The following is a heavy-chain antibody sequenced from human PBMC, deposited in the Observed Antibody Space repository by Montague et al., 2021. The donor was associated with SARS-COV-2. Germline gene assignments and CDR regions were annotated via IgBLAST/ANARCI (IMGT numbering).Heavy chain of an antibody. D-gene: IGHD3-16*01. CDR1: GGSISGHY. Sequence: SETLSLTCSVSGGSISGHYWSWIRQPPGKGLEWIGNFDHSGNTKYNPSLKSRATISVDTFKNQFALRLSSVTAADTAVYYCAREFRIELWQTNWYFGLWGRGTLVTVSS. CDR2: FDHSGNT. V-gene: IGHV4-59*11. J-gene: IGHJ2*01. CDR3: AREFRIELWQTNWYFGL.